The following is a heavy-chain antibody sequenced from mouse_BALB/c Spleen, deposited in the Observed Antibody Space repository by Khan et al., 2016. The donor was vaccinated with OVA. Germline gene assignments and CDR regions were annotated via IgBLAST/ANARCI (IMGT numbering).Heavy chain of an antibody. Sequence: QIQLVQSGPELKKPGETVKISCKASGYIFTNYGMNWVKQAPGKGLKWMGWINTNTGEPTFAEEFKERFAVSLETSANTAYLQINSLNNEDTATXFCARRYYMYGSLFASWCLGTLVTVSA. CDR2: INTNTGEP. V-gene: IGHV9-3*02. CDR1: GYIFTNYG. J-gene: IGHJ3*01. CDR3: ARRYYMYGSLFAS. D-gene: IGHD2-14*01.